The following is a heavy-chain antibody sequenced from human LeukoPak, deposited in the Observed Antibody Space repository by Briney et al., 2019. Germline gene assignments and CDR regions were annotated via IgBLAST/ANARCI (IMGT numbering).Heavy chain of an antibody. CDR3: ATVIYCSGGSCYPTFDY. CDR1: GYTLTELS. V-gene: IGHV1-24*01. Sequence: ASVKVSCKVSGYTLTELSMHWVRQAPGKGLEWMGGLDPEDGETIYAQKFQGRVTMTEDTSTDTAYMELSSLRSEDTAVYYCATVIYCSGGSCYPTFDYWGQGTLVTVSS. D-gene: IGHD2-15*01. CDR2: LDPEDGET. J-gene: IGHJ4*02.